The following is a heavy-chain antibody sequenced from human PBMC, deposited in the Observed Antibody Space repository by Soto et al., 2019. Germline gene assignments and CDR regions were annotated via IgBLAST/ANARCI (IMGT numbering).Heavy chain of an antibody. Sequence: HPGGSLRLSCAGSGFTFSSYSMYWVRQAPGKGLEWVSYINSCSTNSYSAERMKGRVTISRDNAENSVYLQINSLRDEDTAAYYCAATYDYHDFRFDYWGQGALVTVSS. V-gene: IGHV3-48*02. CDR3: AATYDYHDFRFDY. CDR2: INSCSTNS. J-gene: IGHJ4*02. CDR1: GFTFSSYS. D-gene: IGHD4-17*01.